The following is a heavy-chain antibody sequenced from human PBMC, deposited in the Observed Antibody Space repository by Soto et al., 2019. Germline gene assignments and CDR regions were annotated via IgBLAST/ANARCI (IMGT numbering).Heavy chain of an antibody. CDR2: INHRGNT. J-gene: IGHJ4*02. V-gene: IGHV4-34*01. CDR3: ARGRIQLWYPFDY. Sequence: TENLSLTCAVYGGSLSGYYWSWVSQPPRKGLEWIGEINHRGNTNYNPSLKSRVSISVDTSKNLFSLKLSSVTAADTAVYYCARGRIQLWYPFDYWGQGTPVT. D-gene: IGHD5-18*01. CDR1: GGSLSGYY.